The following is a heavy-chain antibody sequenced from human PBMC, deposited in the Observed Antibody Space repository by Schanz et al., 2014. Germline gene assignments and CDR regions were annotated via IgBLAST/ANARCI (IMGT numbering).Heavy chain of an antibody. CDR2: IWSDGSTK. Sequence: VQLLESGGGLVQPGGSLRLSCAASGFAFSVYGMHWVRQAPGKGPEWVAVIWSDGSTKYYGDSVKGRFTISRDNSKNTLYLHMNTLRSEDTAVYYCAKDSTHIDIVLVPTAIDYWGQGTLVTVSS. CDR3: AKDSTHIDIVLVPTAIDY. CDR1: GFAFSVYG. D-gene: IGHD2-2*01. J-gene: IGHJ4*02. V-gene: IGHV3-30*02.